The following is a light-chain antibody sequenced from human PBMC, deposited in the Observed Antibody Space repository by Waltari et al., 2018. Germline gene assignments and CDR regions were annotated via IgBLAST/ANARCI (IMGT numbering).Light chain of an antibody. CDR1: SSNIGAGYD. CDR2: VDN. CDR3: QSYDISLSGSV. V-gene: IGLV1-40*01. J-gene: IGLJ3*02. Sequence: QSVLTQPPSVSGAPGQRVTISCTGSSSNIGAGYDVHWYQQLPGTAPKLRIKVDNSRPSGGPDRFSGSKSGPSASLAITGLRAEDEADYYCQSYDISLSGSVFGGGTKLTVL.